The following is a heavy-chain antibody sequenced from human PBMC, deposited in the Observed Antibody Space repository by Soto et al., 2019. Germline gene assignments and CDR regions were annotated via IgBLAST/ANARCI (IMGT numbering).Heavy chain of an antibody. CDR3: ARDKPADSGSYNYYYYGMDV. CDR2: ISYDGSNK. V-gene: IGHV3-30-3*01. CDR1: GFTFSSYA. J-gene: IGHJ6*02. Sequence: GGSLRLSCAASGFTFSSYAMHWVRQAPGKGLEWVAVISYDGSNKYYADSVKGRFTISRDNSKNTLYLQMNSLRAEDTAVYYCARDKPADSGSYNYYYYGMDVWGQGTTVTVSS. D-gene: IGHD1-26*01.